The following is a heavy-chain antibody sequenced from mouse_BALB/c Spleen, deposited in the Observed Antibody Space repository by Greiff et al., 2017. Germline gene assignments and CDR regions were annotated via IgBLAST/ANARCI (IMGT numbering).Heavy chain of an antibody. CDR1: GYTFTSYW. CDR2: INPSTGYT. V-gene: IGHV1-7*01. D-gene: IGHD1-1*01. CDR3: ARDATVVSFDY. J-gene: IGHJ2*01. Sequence: VKLMESGAELAKPGASVKMSCKASGYTFTSYWMHWVKQRPGQGLEWIGYINPSTGYTEYNQKFKDKATLTADKSSSTAYMQLSSLTSEDSAVYYCARDATVVSFDYWGQGTTLTVSS.